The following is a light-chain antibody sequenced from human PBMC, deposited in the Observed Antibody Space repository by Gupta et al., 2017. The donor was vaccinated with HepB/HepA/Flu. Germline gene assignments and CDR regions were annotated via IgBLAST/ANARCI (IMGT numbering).Light chain of an antibody. CDR1: SGHSSYA. Sequence: HLALTQSLSAAASLGASLKLTCTMSSGHSSYAIAWHQQQPQKSPRYLMKLNSDGSPSQGAGCSSRFSGSSSGAVRYLTLSSRHSEDEAYYSCQSCGTFVVFGGGTKLTVL. CDR3: QSCGTFVV. CDR2: LNSDGSP. J-gene: IGLJ2*01. V-gene: IGLV4-69*01.